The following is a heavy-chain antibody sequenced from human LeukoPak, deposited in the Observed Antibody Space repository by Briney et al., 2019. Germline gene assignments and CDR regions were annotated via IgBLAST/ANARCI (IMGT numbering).Heavy chain of an antibody. Sequence: PSEILSLTCTVSGGSISTGSYYWAWIRQPPGKGLEWLGSIYYSGSTYYNPSLKSRVTISVDTSKNQFSLKLSSVTAADTAVYYCAGRGDVVVVPADYWGQGTLVTVSS. CDR2: IYYSGST. CDR1: GGSISTGSYY. CDR3: AGRGDVVVVPADY. J-gene: IGHJ4*02. V-gene: IGHV4-39*01. D-gene: IGHD2-2*01.